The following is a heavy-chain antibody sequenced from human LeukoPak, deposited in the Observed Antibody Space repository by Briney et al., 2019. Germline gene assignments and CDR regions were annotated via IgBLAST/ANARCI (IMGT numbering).Heavy chain of an antibody. V-gene: IGHV3-30-3*01. CDR3: ARDYYYDSSGYYSPRTPFFDY. J-gene: IGHJ4*02. D-gene: IGHD3-22*01. Sequence: PGGSLRLSCAASGFTFSSYAMHWVRRAPGKGLEWVAVILYDGSNKYYADSVKGRFTISRDNSKDTLYLQMNSLRAEDTAVYYCARDYYYDSSGYYSPRTPFFDYWGQGTLVTVSS. CDR1: GFTFSSYA. CDR2: ILYDGSNK.